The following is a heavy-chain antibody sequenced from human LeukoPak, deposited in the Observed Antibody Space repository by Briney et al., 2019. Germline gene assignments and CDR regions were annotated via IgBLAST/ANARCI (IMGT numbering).Heavy chain of an antibody. J-gene: IGHJ4*02. Sequence: GGSLRLSCAASGFTFSSYEMNWVRQAPGKGLEWVTASSGSKTYYTDSVRGRFFISRDDSKNILYLQMNSLRAEDTAVYYCAKRRSRNTGPFDNWGQGTLVTVSP. CDR3: AKRRSRNTGPFDN. CDR2: SSGSKT. V-gene: IGHV3-23*05. D-gene: IGHD5-18*01. CDR1: GFTFSSYE.